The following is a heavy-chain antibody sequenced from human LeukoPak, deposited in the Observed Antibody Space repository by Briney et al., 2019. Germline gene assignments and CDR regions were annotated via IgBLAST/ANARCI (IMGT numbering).Heavy chain of an antibody. Sequence: GGSLRLSCAASGFTFSSFYMNWIRQAPGKGLEWVATIDKDGSEKYYVDSVKVRFTISRDNAKNSLSLEMNSLRVEDTAVYYCARIFGYYYYYLDVWGKGTPVTISS. CDR2: IDKDGSEK. J-gene: IGHJ6*03. V-gene: IGHV3-7*01. CDR1: GFTFSSFY. CDR3: ARIFGYYYYYLDV. D-gene: IGHD3-3*01.